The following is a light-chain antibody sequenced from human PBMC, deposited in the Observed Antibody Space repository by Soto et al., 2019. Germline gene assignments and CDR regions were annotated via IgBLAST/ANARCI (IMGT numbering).Light chain of an antibody. CDR3: QQRGKWPPGAS. Sequence: EIVMTQSPATLSLSPGERATLSCRASQSVSNFLAWYQQKPGQAPRLLIYDASNRATGIPARFSGSGSGKDLTLTNTSLEPEDFAVYYCQQRGKWPPGASSGPGTKVHIQ. CDR1: QSVSNF. J-gene: IGKJ3*01. CDR2: DAS. V-gene: IGKV3-11*01.